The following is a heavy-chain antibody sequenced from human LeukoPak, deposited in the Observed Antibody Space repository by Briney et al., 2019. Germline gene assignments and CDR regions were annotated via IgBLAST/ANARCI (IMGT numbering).Heavy chain of an antibody. V-gene: IGHV3-9*03. CDR2: ISWNSGSI. Sequence: GGSLRLSCAASGFTFDDYAMHWVRQAPGEGLEWVSGISWNSGSIGYADSVKGRFTISRDNAKNSLYLQMNSLRAEDMALYYCAKGAASLITMTVVHWGQGTLVTVSS. CDR3: AKGAASLITMTVVH. J-gene: IGHJ4*02. D-gene: IGHD3-22*01. CDR1: GFTFDDYA.